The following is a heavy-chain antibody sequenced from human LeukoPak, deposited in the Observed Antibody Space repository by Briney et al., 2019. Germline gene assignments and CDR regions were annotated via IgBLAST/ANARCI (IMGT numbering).Heavy chain of an antibody. CDR2: IYYSGST. V-gene: IGHV4-39*07. Sequence: PSETLSLTCTVSGGSISSSSYYWGWIRQPPGKGLEWIGSIYYSGSTYYNPSLKSRVTISVDTSKNQFSLKLSSVTAADTAVYYCARDLRLGELFGLDYWGQGTLVTVSS. CDR1: GGSISSSSYY. CDR3: ARDLRLGELFGLDY. D-gene: IGHD3-16*01. J-gene: IGHJ4*02.